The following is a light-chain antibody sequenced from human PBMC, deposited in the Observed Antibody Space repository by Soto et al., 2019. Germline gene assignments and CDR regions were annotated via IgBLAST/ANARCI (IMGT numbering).Light chain of an antibody. V-gene: IGKV3-15*01. J-gene: IGKJ4*01. Sequence: EVVVTQSPATLSVSLGGRATLSCRASQSVRTNLAWYQQKPGQAPRLLIYAASTRATGVPVRFSGSGSGTEFTLTITSLQSEDFAVYYCQQYNNWPPLTFGGGTKLEVK. CDR1: QSVRTN. CDR2: AAS. CDR3: QQYNNWPPLT.